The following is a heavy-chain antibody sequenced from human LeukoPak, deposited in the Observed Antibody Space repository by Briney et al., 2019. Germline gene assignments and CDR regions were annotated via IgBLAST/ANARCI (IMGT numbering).Heavy chain of an antibody. CDR3: ARDRYYDSSGYYLPDDY. J-gene: IGHJ4*02. V-gene: IGHV3-74*01. CDR1: GFTFSSYW. D-gene: IGHD3-22*01. CDR2: INSDGSST. Sequence: PGGSLRLSCAASGFTFSSYWMHWVRQAPGKGLVWVSRINSDGSSTSYADSVKGRFTISRDNAKNTLYLQMNSLRAEDTAVYYCARDRYYDSSGYYLPDDYWGQGTLVTVSS.